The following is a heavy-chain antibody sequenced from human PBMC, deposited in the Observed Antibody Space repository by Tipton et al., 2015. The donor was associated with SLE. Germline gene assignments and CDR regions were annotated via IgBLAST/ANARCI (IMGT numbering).Heavy chain of an antibody. D-gene: IGHD2-2*01. J-gene: IGHJ6*02. Sequence: TLSLTCAVYGGSFSGYYWSWIRQPPGKGLEWIGEINHSGSTNYNPSLKSRVTISVDKSKNQFSLKLSSVTAADTAVYYCARMVVPAAMGHYGMDVWGQGTTVTVSS. V-gene: IGHV4-34*01. CDR1: GGSFSGYY. CDR2: INHSGST. CDR3: ARMVVPAAMGHYGMDV.